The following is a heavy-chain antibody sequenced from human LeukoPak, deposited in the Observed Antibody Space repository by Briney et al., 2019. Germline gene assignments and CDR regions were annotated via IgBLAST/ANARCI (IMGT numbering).Heavy chain of an antibody. CDR3: ARVLGSGSYLPIDY. CDR2: ISAGNRLT. J-gene: IGHJ4*02. D-gene: IGHD1-26*01. CDR1: GYIFTSYA. V-gene: IGHV1-3*01. Sequence: ASVKISCKASGYIFTSYAMQWVRQAPGQRLEWMGWISAGNRLTKYSQKFQGRVTITRDTSASTAYMELSSLRSEDTAVYYCARVLGSGSYLPIDYWGQGTLVTVSS.